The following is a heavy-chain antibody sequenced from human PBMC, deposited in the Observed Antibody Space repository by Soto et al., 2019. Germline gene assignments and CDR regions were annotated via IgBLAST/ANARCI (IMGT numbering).Heavy chain of an antibody. CDR2: ISDDGIND. CDR1: GFTFSNYG. J-gene: IGHJ4*02. V-gene: IGHV3-30-3*01. D-gene: IGHD3-3*01. CDR3: AKVRSTTIFDVVSLFDY. Sequence: GGSLRLSCAASGFTFSNYGMHWVRQAPGRRLEWVAFISDDGINDYYGDSVKGRFTISRDNSKNTLSLQMNSLRAEDTAVYYCAKVRSTTIFDVVSLFDYWGQGTLVTVSS.